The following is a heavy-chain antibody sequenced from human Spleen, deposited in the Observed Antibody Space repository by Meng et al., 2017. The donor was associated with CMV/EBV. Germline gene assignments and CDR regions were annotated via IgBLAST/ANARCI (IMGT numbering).Heavy chain of an antibody. V-gene: IGHV3-23*01. CDR1: GFTFKNNA. Sequence: GGSLRLSCEASGFTFKNNAMSWVRQAPGKGLEWVSVTGGSGLTSRYADSVKGRFTISRDNSKNTLYLEMNRLKVEDTGVYYCAKSPRYCYGGDCYGTDLLLDYWGQGTLVTVSS. J-gene: IGHJ4*02. D-gene: IGHD2-15*01. CDR2: TGGSGLTS. CDR3: AKSPRYCYGGDCYGTDLLLDY.